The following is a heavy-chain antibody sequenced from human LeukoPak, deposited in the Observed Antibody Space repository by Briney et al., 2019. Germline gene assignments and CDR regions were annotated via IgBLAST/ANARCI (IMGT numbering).Heavy chain of an antibody. D-gene: IGHD4-17*01. CDR1: GFTFSAYW. CDR3: ARGAGSTVTTIDY. J-gene: IGHJ4*02. CDR2: IWCDGSNK. Sequence: GGSLRLSCSASGFTFSAYWMTWVRQAPGKGLEWVAVIWCDGSNKYYADSVKGRFTISRDNSKNTLYLQMNSLRAEDTAVYYCARGAGSTVTTIDYWGQGTLVTVSS. V-gene: IGHV3-33*08.